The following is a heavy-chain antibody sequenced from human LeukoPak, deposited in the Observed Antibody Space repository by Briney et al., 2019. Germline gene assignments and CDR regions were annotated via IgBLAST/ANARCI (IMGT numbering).Heavy chain of an antibody. D-gene: IGHD3-9*01. V-gene: IGHV3-49*03. CDR1: GFTFDDFA. CDR3: TRSRYDILTQHYFDY. Sequence: GGSLRLSCTASGFTFDDFAMNWFRQPPGKGLEWVGFIRSKAYGATTEYATSVKGRFTLSRDDSNSIAYLQMNTLRTADTAVYFCTRSRYDILTQHYFDYWGQGTLVTVSS. CDR2: IRSKAYGATT. J-gene: IGHJ4*02.